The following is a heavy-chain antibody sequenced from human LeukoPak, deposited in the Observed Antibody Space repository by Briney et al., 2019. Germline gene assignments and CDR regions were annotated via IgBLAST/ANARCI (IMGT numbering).Heavy chain of an antibody. D-gene: IGHD3-3*01. Sequence: SETLSLTCTASGGSISTYYWSWIRQPPGKGLEWIGEINHSGSTNYNPSLKSRVTISVDTSKNQFSLKLSSVTAADTAVYYCATAGYDFWSGYSTYYYMDVWGKGTTVTVSS. CDR1: GGSISTYY. V-gene: IGHV4-34*01. CDR2: INHSGST. CDR3: ATAGYDFWSGYSTYYYMDV. J-gene: IGHJ6*03.